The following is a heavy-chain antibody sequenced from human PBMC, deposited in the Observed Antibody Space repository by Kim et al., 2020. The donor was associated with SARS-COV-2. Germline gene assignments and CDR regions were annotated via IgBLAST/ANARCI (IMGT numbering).Heavy chain of an antibody. D-gene: IGHD2-8*01. CDR3: ARETGTVYIHYFDY. CDR2: IKQDGTEK. Sequence: GGSLRLSCAASGFTLKTYWMSWVRQAPGKGLEWVASIKQDGTEKYYVDSVKGRFTISRDNAKNSLYLQMSSLRAEDTAMYFFARETGTVYIHYFDYWGQGTLVTVSS. CDR1: GFTLKTYW. V-gene: IGHV3-7*01. J-gene: IGHJ4*02.